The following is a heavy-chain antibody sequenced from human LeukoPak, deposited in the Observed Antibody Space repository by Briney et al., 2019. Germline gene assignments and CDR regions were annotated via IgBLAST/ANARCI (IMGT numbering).Heavy chain of an antibody. CDR2: IYSDGST. CDR3: ARERIYFGSGGDLRDARLFYYYGMDV. D-gene: IGHD3-10*01. J-gene: IGHJ6*02. V-gene: IGHV3-53*01. CDR1: RFTVNSNC. Sequence: GGSLRLSCVASRFTVNSNCMSWVRQAPGKGLDWVSVIYSDGSTYYSDSVKGRFTISRGSSKNTLYLQMNSLRADDTAVYYCARERIYFGSGGDLRDARLFYYYGMDVWGQGTTVTVSS.